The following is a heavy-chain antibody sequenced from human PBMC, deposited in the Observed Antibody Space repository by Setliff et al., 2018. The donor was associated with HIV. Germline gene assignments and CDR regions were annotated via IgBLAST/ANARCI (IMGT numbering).Heavy chain of an antibody. CDR3: ARRGADGYDYFDY. CDR2: IFHSAST. CDR1: GYSISSGYY. J-gene: IGHJ4*02. D-gene: IGHD5-12*01. Sequence: SETLSLTCAVSGYSISSGYYWGWIRQPPGKGLEWIGSIFHSASTTYNPSLKSRVTISIDTSKNQFSLKLTSVTAADTAVYYCARRGADGYDYFDYWGPGTLVTVSS. V-gene: IGHV4-38-2*01.